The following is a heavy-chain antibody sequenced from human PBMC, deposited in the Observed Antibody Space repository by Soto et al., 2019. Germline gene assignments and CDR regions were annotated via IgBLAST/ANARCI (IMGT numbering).Heavy chain of an antibody. CDR2: ISAYNGNT. V-gene: IGHV1-18*04. Sequence: ASVKVSCKASGYTFTSYGISWVRQAPGQGLEWMGWISAYNGNTNYAQKLQGRVTMTTDTSTSTAYMELRSLRSDDTAVYYCASVYDFWSGYYVHLYWGQGTLDTVSS. J-gene: IGHJ4*02. CDR3: ASVYDFWSGYYVHLY. CDR1: GYTFTSYG. D-gene: IGHD3-3*01.